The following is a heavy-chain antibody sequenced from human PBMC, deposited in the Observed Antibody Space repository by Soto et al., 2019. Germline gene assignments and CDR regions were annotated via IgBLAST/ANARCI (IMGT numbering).Heavy chain of an antibody. V-gene: IGHV3-11*01. D-gene: IGHD3-22*01. CDR2: VSSSDSTV. CDR3: ARDLGYYDSSGYFDY. Sequence: GGSLRLSCAGSGFTFSEHYMSWIRQAPGKGLEWISYVSSSDSTVYYADSVKGRFTISRDNAKNSLYLQMNSLRVEDTAVYYCARDLGYYDSSGYFDYWGQGTLVTVSS. J-gene: IGHJ4*02. CDR1: GFTFSEHY.